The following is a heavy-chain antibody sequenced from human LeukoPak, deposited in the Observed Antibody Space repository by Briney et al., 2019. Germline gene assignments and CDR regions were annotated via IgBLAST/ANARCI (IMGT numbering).Heavy chain of an antibody. Sequence: SGTLCLTCTVSGGSISSSSYCWGWVRQPPGKGLGWIVCIYYSGSTYYNPSGKAPFTISVNTPKIQFFLKPRSVTAADTAVYYCARDGHYDSSGYYRIFDYWGQGTLVTVSS. CDR1: GGSISSSSYC. J-gene: IGHJ4*02. V-gene: IGHV4-39*07. CDR3: ARDGHYDSSGYYRIFDY. CDR2: IYYSGST. D-gene: IGHD3-22*01.